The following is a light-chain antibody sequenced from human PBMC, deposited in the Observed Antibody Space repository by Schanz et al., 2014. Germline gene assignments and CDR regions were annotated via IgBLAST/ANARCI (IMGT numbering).Light chain of an antibody. CDR1: QSVAGN. CDR3: QQYNNWPPVYT. Sequence: EIVLTQSPGTLSLSPGERATLSCRASQSVAGNYLAWYQQKPGQAPSLLIYDASTRAPGIPARFSGSGSGTEFTLTVSSLQFEDFAVYYCQQYNNWPPVYTFGQGTKVEI. V-gene: IGKV3-15*01. CDR2: DAS. J-gene: IGKJ2*01.